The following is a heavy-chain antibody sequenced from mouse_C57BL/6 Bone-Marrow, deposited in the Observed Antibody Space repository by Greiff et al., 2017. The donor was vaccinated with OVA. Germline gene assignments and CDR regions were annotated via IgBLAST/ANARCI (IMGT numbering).Heavy chain of an antibody. CDR1: GFTFTDYY. D-gene: IGHD2-1*01. J-gene: IGHJ2*01. CDR2: INPYNGGT. CDR3: ARWGYGNFFDY. V-gene: IGHV1-19*01. Sequence: EVQLQQSGPVLVKPGASVKMSCKASGFTFTDYYMNWVKQSPGKSLEWIGVINPYNGGTSYNQKFKGKATLTVDKSSSTAYLELNSLTSEDSAVDDCARWGYGNFFDYWGQGTTLTVSS.